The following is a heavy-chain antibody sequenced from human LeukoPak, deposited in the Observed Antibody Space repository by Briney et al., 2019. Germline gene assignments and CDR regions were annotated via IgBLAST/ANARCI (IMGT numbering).Heavy chain of an antibody. J-gene: IGHJ6*03. D-gene: IGHD1-26*01. Sequence: ASVKVSCKASGYTFTGYYMHWVRQAPGQGLEWMGWINPNSGGTNYAQKFQGGVTMTRDTSISTAYMELSRLRSDDTAVYYCARDFRGIVGATREEFYYYYMDVWGKGTTVTVSS. V-gene: IGHV1-2*02. CDR2: INPNSGGT. CDR1: GYTFTGYY. CDR3: ARDFRGIVGATREEFYYYYMDV.